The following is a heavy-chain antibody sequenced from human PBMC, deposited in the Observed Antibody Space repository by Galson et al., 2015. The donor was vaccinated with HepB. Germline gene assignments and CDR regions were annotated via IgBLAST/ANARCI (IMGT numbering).Heavy chain of an antibody. Sequence: SCKASGGTFSSYTISWVRQAPGQGLEWMGRIIPILGIANYAQKFQGRVTITADKSTSTAYMELSSLRSEDTAVYYCARDPGGDILTGYWNYYYYGMDVWGQGTTVTVSS. D-gene: IGHD3-9*01. CDR1: GGTFSSYT. V-gene: IGHV1-69*04. CDR2: IIPILGIA. J-gene: IGHJ6*02. CDR3: ARDPGGDILTGYWNYYYYGMDV.